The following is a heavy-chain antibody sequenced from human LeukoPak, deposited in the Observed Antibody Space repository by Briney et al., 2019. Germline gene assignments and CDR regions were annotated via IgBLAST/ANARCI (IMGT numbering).Heavy chain of an antibody. V-gene: IGHV3-7*01. CDR2: IKEDGSEK. J-gene: IGHJ4*02. D-gene: IGHD6-25*01. CDR1: GFTFSDYW. CDR3: ARASRGIAANLCFDY. Sequence: GGSLRLSCAASGFTFSDYWMSWVRQAPGKGLEWVANIKEDGSEKYYVDSVKGRFTISRDSAKNSLFLQMNSRRAEDTAVYYCARASRGIAANLCFDYWGQGILVTVFS.